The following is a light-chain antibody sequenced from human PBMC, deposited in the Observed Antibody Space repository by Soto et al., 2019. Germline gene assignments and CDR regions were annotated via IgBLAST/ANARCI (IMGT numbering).Light chain of an antibody. CDR3: AAWDDSLNGYV. V-gene: IGLV2-14*01. CDR1: RSDIGDYNH. CDR2: EVT. Sequence: QSALTQPASVSGSPGQSITISCTGTRSDIGDYNHVSWYQQYPGKAPKLMIYEVTNRPSGVSNRFSGSKSGNTASLTISGLQAEDEADYYCAAWDDSLNGYVFGTGTKVTVL. J-gene: IGLJ1*01.